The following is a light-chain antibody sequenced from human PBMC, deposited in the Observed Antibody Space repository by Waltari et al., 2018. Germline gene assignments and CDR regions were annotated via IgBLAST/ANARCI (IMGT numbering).Light chain of an antibody. J-gene: IGLJ3*02. Sequence: WYQQHPGKAPKLMIYEDSKRPSGVSNRFSGSKSGNTASLTISGLQAEDEANYYCCSYAGSRIWVFGGGTELTVL. CDR2: EDS. V-gene: IGLV2-23*01. CDR3: CSYAGSRIWV.